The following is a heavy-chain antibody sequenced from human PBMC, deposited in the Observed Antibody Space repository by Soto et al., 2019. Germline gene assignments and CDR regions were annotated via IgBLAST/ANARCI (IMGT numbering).Heavy chain of an antibody. D-gene: IGHD3-10*01. J-gene: IGHJ5*02. CDR1: GFSLSTSGVG. CDR2: IYWNDDK. CDR3: AQHLTMVRGVSSFWGVYNWFDP. Sequence: SGPTLVNPTQTLTLTCTFSGFSLSTSGVGVGWIRQPPGKALEWLALIYWNDDKRYSPSLKSRLTITKDTSKNQVVLTMTNMDPVDTATYYCAQHLTMVRGVSSFWGVYNWFDPWGRGTLVTVSS. V-gene: IGHV2-5*01.